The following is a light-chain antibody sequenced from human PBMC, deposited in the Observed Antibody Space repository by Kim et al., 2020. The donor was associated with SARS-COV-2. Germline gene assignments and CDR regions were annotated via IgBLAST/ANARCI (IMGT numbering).Light chain of an antibody. J-gene: IGKJ2*01. CDR1: QSVSNY. Sequence: SVSPGEGAVLSGKASQSVSNYVAWYQMKPGQAPRVIIFGAYMRASGIPARFSGSGSGTDFTLSISSLQSEDSAFYYCQHYNDWPGTFGQGTKLEI. CDR3: QHYNDWPGT. V-gene: IGKV3-15*01. CDR2: GAY.